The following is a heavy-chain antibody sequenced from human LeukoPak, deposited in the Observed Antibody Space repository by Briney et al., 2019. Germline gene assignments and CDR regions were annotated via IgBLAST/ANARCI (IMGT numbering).Heavy chain of an antibody. J-gene: IGHJ1*01. CDR3: ARGGSSWYDYFQH. CDR2: FGGGP. D-gene: IGHD6-13*01. Sequence: SETLSLTCTVSGGSISLWQWNWIRQPAGKGLEWIGRFGGGPNYNPSLKSRVTMSLDTSKNQFSLKLSSVTAADTAVYYCARGGSSWYDYFQHWGQGTLVTVSS. V-gene: IGHV4-4*07. CDR1: GGSISLWQ.